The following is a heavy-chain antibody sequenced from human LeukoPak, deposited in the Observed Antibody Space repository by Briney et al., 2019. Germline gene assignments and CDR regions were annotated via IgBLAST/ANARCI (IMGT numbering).Heavy chain of an antibody. V-gene: IGHV3-7*01. CDR3: AIWISGNF. D-gene: IGHD2-2*03. CDR1: GITFNWSW. CDR2: MDPSGSQK. J-gene: IGHJ4*02. Sequence: PGGSLRLSCAASGITFNWSWMNWVRQAPGKGLEWVANMDPSGSQKRYVDSVKGRFTISKDNSGTSLYLDMYSLRDEDTAIYYCAIWISGNFWGQGTLVTVSS.